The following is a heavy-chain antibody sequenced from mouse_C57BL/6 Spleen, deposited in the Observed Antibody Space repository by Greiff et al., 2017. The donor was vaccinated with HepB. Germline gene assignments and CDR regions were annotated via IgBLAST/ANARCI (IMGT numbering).Heavy chain of an antibody. J-gene: IGHJ3*01. V-gene: IGHV1-15*01. CDR3: TRQVLLFAD. D-gene: IGHD1-1*01. Sequence: VKLQESGAELVRPGASVTLSCKASGYTFTDYEMHWVKQTPVHGLEWIGAIDPETGGTAYNQKFKDKAILTADKSSITAYMELRSLTSEDSAVYYCTRQVLLFADWGKGTLVTVSA. CDR2: IDPETGGT. CDR1: GYTFTDYE.